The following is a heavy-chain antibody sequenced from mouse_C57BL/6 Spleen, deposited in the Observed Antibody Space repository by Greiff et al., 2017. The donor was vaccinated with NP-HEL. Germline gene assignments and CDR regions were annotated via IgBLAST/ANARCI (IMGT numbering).Heavy chain of an antibody. CDR3: ARGGGNYELAY. Sequence: QVQLQQPGAELVRPGSSVKLSCKASGYTFTSYWMHWVKQRPIQGLEWIGNIDPSDSETHYNQKFKDKATLTVDKSSSTAYMQLSSLTSEDSAVYYGARGGGNYELAYWGQGTLVTVSA. V-gene: IGHV1-52*01. D-gene: IGHD2-1*01. CDR1: GYTFTSYW. J-gene: IGHJ3*01. CDR2: IDPSDSET.